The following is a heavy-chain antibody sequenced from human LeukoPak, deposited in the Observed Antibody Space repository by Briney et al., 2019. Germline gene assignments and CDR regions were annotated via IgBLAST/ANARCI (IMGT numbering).Heavy chain of an antibody. V-gene: IGHV3-53*01. Sequence: GGSLRLSCAVSGFIVSSNYMSWVRQAPGKGLEWVSVIYSGGSTYYADSVRGRFTISRDNSKNTLYLQMNSLRAEDTAVYYCARALLSGSYYGGDNWFDPWGQGTLVTVSS. CDR2: IYSGGST. CDR1: GFIVSSNY. CDR3: ARALLSGSYYGGDNWFDP. J-gene: IGHJ5*02. D-gene: IGHD1-26*01.